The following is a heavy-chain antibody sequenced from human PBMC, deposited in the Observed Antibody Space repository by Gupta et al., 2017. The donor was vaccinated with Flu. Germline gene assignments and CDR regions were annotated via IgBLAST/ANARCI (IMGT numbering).Heavy chain of an antibody. V-gene: IGHV3-23*01. CDR3: AKDIEIYDFWSGYYGWFDL. J-gene: IGHJ5*02. Sequence: GPEWVSGISGSGASTYYADSVRGRFTISRDNSENTLYLQMNSLRAEDTAIYYCAKDIEIYDFWSGYYGWFDLWGQGTLVTVAS. D-gene: IGHD3-3*01. CDR2: ISGSGAST.